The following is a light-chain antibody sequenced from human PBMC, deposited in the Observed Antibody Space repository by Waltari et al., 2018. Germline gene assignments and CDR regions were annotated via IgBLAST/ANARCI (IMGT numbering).Light chain of an antibody. V-gene: IGKV4-1*01. J-gene: IGKJ2*01. CDR1: QSVLKKSNNKNY. Sequence: DAVMTQSPDSLAVSLGERATINCKSSQSVLKKSNNKNYLAWYQQKPGQPPKLLIYWAATREAGVPDRFSGSGSGTDFTLTISSLHAEDGAVYYCQQYRSSPPEYAFGQGTKLEI. CDR3: QQYRSSPPEYA. CDR2: WAA.